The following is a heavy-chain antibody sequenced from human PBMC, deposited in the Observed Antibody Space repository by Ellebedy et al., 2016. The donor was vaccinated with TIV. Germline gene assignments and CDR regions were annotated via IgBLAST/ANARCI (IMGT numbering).Heavy chain of an antibody. D-gene: IGHD7-27*01. CDR3: ARDMAWGNERDIDAFDI. J-gene: IGHJ3*02. V-gene: IGHV3-7*01. CDR1: RFSFSSYW. Sequence: GESLKISCAASRFSFSSYWMSWVRQAPGKGLEWVANVNQDGSHKYYVDSVKGRFTISRDNDQNSLFLQMNSLRAEDKAVYYCARDMAWGNERDIDAFDIWGQGTMVTVSS. CDR2: VNQDGSHK.